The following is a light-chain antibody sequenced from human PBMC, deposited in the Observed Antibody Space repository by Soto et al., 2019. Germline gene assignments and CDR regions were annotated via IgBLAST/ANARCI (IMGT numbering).Light chain of an antibody. CDR2: SDN. CDR1: NSNIGSYT. CDR3: ATWDDSLNAWV. Sequence: QSVLTQPPSASGTPGQRVTISCSGRNSNIGSYTVNWYLQLPGTAPKLLIYSDNQRPSGVPDRFSGSKSGTSASLAISGLQSEDEADYYCATWDDSLNAWVFGGGPKLTVL. V-gene: IGLV1-44*01. J-gene: IGLJ3*02.